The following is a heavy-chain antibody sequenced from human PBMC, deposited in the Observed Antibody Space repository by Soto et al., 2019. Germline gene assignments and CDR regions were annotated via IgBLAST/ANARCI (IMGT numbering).Heavy chain of an antibody. V-gene: IGHV1-2*04. J-gene: IGHJ6*02. CDR2: INPNSGGT. CDR1: GYTFTGYY. D-gene: IGHD6-13*01. CDR3: ARGEGAAAGLYYYYCMDV. Sequence: GASVKVSCKASGYTFTGYYMHWVRQAPGQGLEWMGWINPNSGGTYYAQKFQGWVTMTRDTSISTAYMELSRLRSDDTAVYYCARGEGAAAGLYYYYCMDVLGQGTTVTVSS.